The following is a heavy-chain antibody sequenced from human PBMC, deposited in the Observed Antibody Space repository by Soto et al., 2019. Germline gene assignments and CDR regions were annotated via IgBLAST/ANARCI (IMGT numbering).Heavy chain of an antibody. J-gene: IGHJ4*02. D-gene: IGHD2-21*02. V-gene: IGHV3-49*04. CDR2: IRSQAFGGTA. CDR1: GFTFGDYA. CDR3: ARAGCGGDCQPPRRLDY. Sequence: GGSLRLSCTPSGFTFGDYALTWVRQSPGKGLEWVGFIRSQAFGGTAEYAASVKGRFTISRDDYKSNAYLQMNSLKTEDTAVYYCARAGCGGDCQPPRRLDYWGQGTLVTVSS.